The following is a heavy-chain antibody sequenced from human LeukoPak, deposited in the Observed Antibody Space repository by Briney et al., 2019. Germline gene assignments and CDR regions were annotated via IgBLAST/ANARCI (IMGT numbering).Heavy chain of an antibody. Sequence: SETLSLTCAVSGGSISNSNWWSWVRQPPGKGLEWIGEIYHSGSTNYNPSLKSRVTISVDTSKNQFSLNLSSVTAADTAVYYCARRVGANWGPFDYWGQGTLVTVSS. CDR1: GGSISNSNW. J-gene: IGHJ4*02. CDR3: ARRVGANWGPFDY. CDR2: IYHSGST. V-gene: IGHV4-4*02. D-gene: IGHD7-27*01.